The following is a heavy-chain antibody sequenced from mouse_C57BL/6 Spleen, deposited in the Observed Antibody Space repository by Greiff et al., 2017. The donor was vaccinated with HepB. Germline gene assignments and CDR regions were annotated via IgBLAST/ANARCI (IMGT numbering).Heavy chain of an antibody. V-gene: IGHV14-1*01. CDR2: IDPEDGDT. CDR1: GFNIKDYY. Sequence: EVQLQQSGAELVRPGASVKLSCTASGFNIKDYYMHWVKQRPEQGLEWIGRIDPEDGDTEYAPKFQGKATMTADTSSNTAYLQLSSLTSEDTAVYYCTNFSYYYGSSYVRYFDVWGTGTTVTVSS. D-gene: IGHD1-1*01. J-gene: IGHJ1*03. CDR3: TNFSYYYGSSYVRYFDV.